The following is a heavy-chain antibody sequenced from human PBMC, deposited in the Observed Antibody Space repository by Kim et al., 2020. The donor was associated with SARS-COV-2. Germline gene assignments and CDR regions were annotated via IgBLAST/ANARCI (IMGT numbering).Heavy chain of an antibody. CDR2: IYVGDAT. V-gene: IGHV3-53*05. CDR1: GFSVRNHY. J-gene: IGHJ4*02. Sequence: GGSLRLSCAGSGFSVRNHYMTWVRQPPGKGLNWVSVIYVGDATLYADSVKGRFTISRDNSKNTLYLQMNSLRPEDTAVYYCAKDDDPGFWHWGQGTLVTVSS. CDR3: AKDDDPGFWH. D-gene: IGHD3-3*01.